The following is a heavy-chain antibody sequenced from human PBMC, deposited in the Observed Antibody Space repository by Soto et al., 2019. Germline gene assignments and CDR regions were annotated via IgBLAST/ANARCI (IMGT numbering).Heavy chain of an antibody. CDR2: IITIFGTE. Sequence: QVQLVQSGAEVKKPGPSVKVSCMASGGTFSSYAISWVRQAPGQGLEWMGGIITIFGTENYAQKVKARGKSTADESTXTXYXKVSSLRSEHTAVYYCARESRYCSGGSCYCLAGSVYWGEGTLVTVSS. CDR3: ARESRYCSGGSCYCLAGSVY. J-gene: IGHJ4*02. CDR1: GGTFSSYA. D-gene: IGHD2-15*01. V-gene: IGHV1-69*12.